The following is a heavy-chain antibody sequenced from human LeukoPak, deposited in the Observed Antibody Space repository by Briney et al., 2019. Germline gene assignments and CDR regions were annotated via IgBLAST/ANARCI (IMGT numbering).Heavy chain of an antibody. D-gene: IGHD3-3*01. CDR1: GGTFSSYA. V-gene: IGHV1-69*04. Sequence: RVASVKVSCKASGGTFSSYAISWVRQAPGQGLEWMGRIIPIPGIANYAQKFQGRVTVTADKSTSTAYMELSSLRSEDTAVYYCAGEDPYYDFWSGYYGPLGYWGQGTLVTVSS. J-gene: IGHJ4*02. CDR2: IIPIPGIA. CDR3: AGEDPYYDFWSGYYGPLGY.